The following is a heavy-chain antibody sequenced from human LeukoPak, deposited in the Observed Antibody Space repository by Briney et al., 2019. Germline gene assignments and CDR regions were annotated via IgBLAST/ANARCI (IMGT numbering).Heavy chain of an antibody. D-gene: IGHD3-22*01. J-gene: IGHJ3*02. CDR1: GFTFSSYA. CDR2: ISYDGSNK. V-gene: IGHV3-30-3*01. CDR3: ASGYYYALAFDI. Sequence: GGSLRLSCAASGFTFSSYAMHWVRQAPGKGLEWVAVISYDGSNKYYADSVKGRFTISRDNSKNTLYLQMNSLRAEDTAVYYCASGYYYALAFDIWGQGTMVTVSS.